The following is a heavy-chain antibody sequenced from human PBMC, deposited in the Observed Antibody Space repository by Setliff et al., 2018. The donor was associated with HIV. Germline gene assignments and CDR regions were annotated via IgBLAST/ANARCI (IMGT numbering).Heavy chain of an antibody. Sequence: SVKVSCKASGGTFTSYVISWVRQAPGQGLEWMGGITPILGIASYSQKFQGRVTITADKSTSTAYMELSSLRSEDTAVYYCATPMFPNYHDNSVLIDWGQGTPVTVSS. CDR1: GGTFTSYV. CDR3: ATPMFPNYHDNSVLID. CDR2: ITPILGIA. D-gene: IGHD3-22*01. J-gene: IGHJ1*01. V-gene: IGHV1-69*10.